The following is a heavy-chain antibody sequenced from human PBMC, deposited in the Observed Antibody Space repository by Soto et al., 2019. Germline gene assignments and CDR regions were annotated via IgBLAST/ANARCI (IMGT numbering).Heavy chain of an antibody. V-gene: IGHV3-23*01. J-gene: IGHJ6*01. D-gene: IGHD1-26*01. Sequence: PWGSLIVSCATSGFTFSTYAMNWVRQAPGKGLDWVSAISGGGGSTYYADSVKGRVTISRDNSKNTLYLQMNSLRAEDTAVYYCAKVSLGALTFTDYYYYGLDVWGQGTPVTVSS. CDR3: AKVSLGALTFTDYYYYGLDV. CDR2: ISGGGGST. CDR1: GFTFSTYA.